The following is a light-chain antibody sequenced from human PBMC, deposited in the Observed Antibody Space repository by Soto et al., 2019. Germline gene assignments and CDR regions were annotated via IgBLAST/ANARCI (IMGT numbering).Light chain of an antibody. V-gene: IGLV1-44*01. J-gene: IGLJ3*02. CDR3: AAWDDSLNGPV. CDR1: SSNIGSNT. CDR2: SDK. Sequence: QSVLTQPPSASETPGQRVTISCSGSSSNIGSNTVSWYQQLPGTAPTLLIYSDKQRPSGVPDPFSGSKSGTSASLAISGLQSEDEADYYCAAWDDSLNGPVFGGGTKLTVL.